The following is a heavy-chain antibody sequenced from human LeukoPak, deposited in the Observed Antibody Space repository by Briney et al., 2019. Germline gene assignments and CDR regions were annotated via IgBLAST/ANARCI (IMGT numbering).Heavy chain of an antibody. V-gene: IGHV3-74*01. D-gene: IGHD4-17*01. CDR2: INNDGSST. CDR3: ARDDGVRTEYFQH. J-gene: IGHJ1*01. Sequence: GGSLRLSCAASGFTFSSYWMHWVRQAPGKGLVWVSRINNDGSSTTYADSVKGRFTISRDNAKNTLYLQMNSLRAEDTAVYYCARDDGVRTEYFQHWGQGTLVTVSS. CDR1: GFTFSSYW.